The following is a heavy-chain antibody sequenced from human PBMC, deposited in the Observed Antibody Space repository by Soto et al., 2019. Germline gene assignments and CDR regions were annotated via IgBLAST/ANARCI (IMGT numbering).Heavy chain of an antibody. Sequence: QVQLVESGGGVVQPGGSLRLSCAASGFTFISYSMHWVRQAPGKGLEWVAVISYDGHNEYYVDSVKGRFTISRDNSKNTVSLQMNSLRAEDTAVYFCAKDRTGVAARRRSYPYSGMDVWGQGTTVTVSS. CDR2: ISYDGHNE. J-gene: IGHJ6*02. V-gene: IGHV3-30*18. CDR1: GFTFISYS. CDR3: AKDRTGVAARRRSYPYSGMDV. D-gene: IGHD6-6*01.